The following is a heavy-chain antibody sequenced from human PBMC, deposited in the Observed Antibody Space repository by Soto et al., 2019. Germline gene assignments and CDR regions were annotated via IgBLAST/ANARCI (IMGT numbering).Heavy chain of an antibody. D-gene: IGHD6-19*01. Sequence: SETLSFTCSVAGGSIHGSYWIWMRQSPGKGLEWLGYVYYTGRTNYSPSLRSRVSISVDTSKNEFSLRLSSVTAADTAVYFCARSVAVPGAHIDYWGQGTQVTVSS. CDR3: ARSVAVPGAHIDY. CDR1: GGSIHGSY. J-gene: IGHJ4*02. V-gene: IGHV4-59*01. CDR2: VYYTGRT.